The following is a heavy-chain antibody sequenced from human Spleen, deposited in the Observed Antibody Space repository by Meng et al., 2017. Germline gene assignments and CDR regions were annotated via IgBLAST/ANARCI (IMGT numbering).Heavy chain of an antibody. V-gene: IGHV3-23*01. CDR3: AKRPRAADAAGWFDP. CDR1: GFTFSSFA. J-gene: IGHJ5*02. D-gene: IGHD6-13*01. Sequence: GESLKISCAASGFTFSSFAMSWVRQAPGKGLECVSTTSGSGGSRYYTYSVKGRFTISRDNSKNTLYLQMNSLRAEDTAVYYCAKRPRAADAAGWFDPWGQGTLVTVSS. CDR2: TSGSGGSR.